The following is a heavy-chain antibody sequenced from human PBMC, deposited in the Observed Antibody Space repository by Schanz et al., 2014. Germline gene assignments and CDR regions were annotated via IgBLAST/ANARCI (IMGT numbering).Heavy chain of an antibody. Sequence: QVQLVESGGGVVQPGRSLRLSCAASGFTFSKYGVHWVRQAPGKGLEWVAVIWYNGSNKYYADSVRGRFTISRDNSKNTLYLQMNNLRAEDTAVYYCATEGPRGTRHPINYYYAIDNWGQGTKVTV. CDR2: IWYNGSNK. CDR1: GFTFSKYG. D-gene: IGHD6-6*01. V-gene: IGHV3-33*01. J-gene: IGHJ6*02. CDR3: ATEGPRGTRHPINYYYAIDN.